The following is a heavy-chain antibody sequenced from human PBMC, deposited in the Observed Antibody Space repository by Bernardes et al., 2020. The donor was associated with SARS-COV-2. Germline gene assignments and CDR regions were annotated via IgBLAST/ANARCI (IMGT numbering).Heavy chain of an antibody. V-gene: IGHV3-53*01. CDR3: AKIIAARLLSSGLDV. CDR2: SYSDSST. D-gene: IGHD6-6*01. J-gene: IGHJ6*02. CDR1: GVTVSSNY. Sequence: GRSLRVSCAASGVTVSSNYRSWVRQAPGKGLEYVSVSYSDSSTYYADSVKGRFTISRDNSKNTLYLPMNSLRAEDTAVYYCAKIIAARLLSSGLDVWGQGIRVTVSS.